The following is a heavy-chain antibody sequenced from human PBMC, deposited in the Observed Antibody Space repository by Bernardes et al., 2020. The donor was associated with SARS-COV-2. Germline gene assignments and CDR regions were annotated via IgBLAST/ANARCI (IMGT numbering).Heavy chain of an antibody. CDR2: FDPEDDET. J-gene: IGHJ6*02. D-gene: IGHD2-15*01. CDR3: ATGDIAGQPAFDMDV. V-gene: IGHV1-24*01. CDR1: AYTPIKLP. Sequence: ASVKVTCKVSAYTPIKLPMHWVRQAPGKGLEWMGRFDPEDDETANDKQFQGRVTLTEDTTTDTAYMELSTLRSEDTAVYYCATGDIAGQPAFDMDVWDQGTTVIVSS.